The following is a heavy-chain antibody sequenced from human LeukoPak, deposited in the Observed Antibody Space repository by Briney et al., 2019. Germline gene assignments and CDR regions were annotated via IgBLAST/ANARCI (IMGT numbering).Heavy chain of an antibody. Sequence: ASVKVSCKASGGTFSSYAISWVRQAPGQGLEWMGGIIPIFGTANYAQKFQGRVTITTDESKSTAYMELSSLRAEDTAVYYCARGVLYCGGDCYPTYFDYWGQGTLVTVSS. D-gene: IGHD2-21*02. J-gene: IGHJ4*02. CDR1: GGTFSSYA. CDR2: IIPIFGTA. CDR3: ARGVLYCGGDCYPTYFDY. V-gene: IGHV1-69*05.